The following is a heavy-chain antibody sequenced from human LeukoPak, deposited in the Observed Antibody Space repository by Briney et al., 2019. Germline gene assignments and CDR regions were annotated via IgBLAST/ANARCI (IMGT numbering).Heavy chain of an antibody. CDR3: ARQDGSGSYGY. J-gene: IGHJ4*02. Sequence: PSETLSLTCTVSGGSISSYYWSWIRQPPGKGLEWIGYIYYSGSTNYNPSLKSRVTISVDTSKNQFSLKLSSVTAADTAVYYCARQDGSGSYGYWGQGTLVTVSS. CDR2: IYYSGST. D-gene: IGHD3-10*01. V-gene: IGHV4-59*08. CDR1: GGSISSYY.